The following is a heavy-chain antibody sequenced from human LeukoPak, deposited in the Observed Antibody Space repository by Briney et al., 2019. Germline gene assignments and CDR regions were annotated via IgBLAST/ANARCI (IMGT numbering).Heavy chain of an antibody. J-gene: IGHJ4*02. Sequence: NPGGSLRLSCAASGFTFSSYSMNWVRQAPGKGLEWVSSISSSSSYIYYADSVKGRFTISRDNAKNSLYLQMNSLRAEDTAVYYCARKCQLPNIDDYWGQGTLVTVSS. CDR1: GFTFSSYS. CDR3: ARKCQLPNIDDY. V-gene: IGHV3-21*01. D-gene: IGHD2-2*01. CDR2: ISSSSSYI.